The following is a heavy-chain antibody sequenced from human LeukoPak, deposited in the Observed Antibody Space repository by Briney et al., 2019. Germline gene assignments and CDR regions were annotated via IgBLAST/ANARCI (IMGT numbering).Heavy chain of an antibody. J-gene: IGHJ4*02. D-gene: IGHD6-13*01. CDR2: IIPIFGIA. V-gene: IGHV1-69*05. Sequence: ASVKVSCKASGGTFSSYAISWVRQAPGQGLEWMGGIIPIFGIANYAQKFQGRVTITTDESTSTAYMELSSLRSEDTAVYYCASPGYSSSWYPLGYWGQGTLVTVSS. CDR1: GGTFSSYA. CDR3: ASPGYSSSWYPLGY.